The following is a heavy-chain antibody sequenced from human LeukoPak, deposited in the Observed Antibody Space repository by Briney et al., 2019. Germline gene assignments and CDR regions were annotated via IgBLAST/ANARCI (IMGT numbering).Heavy chain of an antibody. CDR2: MNPNSGNT. Sequence: GASVKVSCKASGYTFTSYDINWVRQATGQGLEWMGWMNPNSGNTGYVQKFQGRVTMTRNTSISTAYMELSSLRSEDTAVYYCASGYSSGWFPFDYWGQGTLVTVSS. V-gene: IGHV1-8*01. J-gene: IGHJ4*02. D-gene: IGHD6-19*01. CDR3: ASGYSSGWFPFDY. CDR1: GYTFTSYD.